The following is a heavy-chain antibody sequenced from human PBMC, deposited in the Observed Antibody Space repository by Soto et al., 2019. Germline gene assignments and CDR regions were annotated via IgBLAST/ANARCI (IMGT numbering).Heavy chain of an antibody. CDR3: ARLGGYCSSTSCYGYYGMDV. V-gene: IGHV4-39*01. CDR1: GCSISSGPYS. CDR2: FYYSEST. Sequence: QLPLQESGPGLVKPSETLSLTCTVSGCSISSGPYSWGWIRQPPGEGLEWIGTFYYSESTYYNPSLESRVTTSVDTSKKQFSLKVSSVTVADTAVYYCARLGGYCSSTSCYGYYGMDVWGQGTTVTVSS. J-gene: IGHJ6*02. D-gene: IGHD2-2*01.